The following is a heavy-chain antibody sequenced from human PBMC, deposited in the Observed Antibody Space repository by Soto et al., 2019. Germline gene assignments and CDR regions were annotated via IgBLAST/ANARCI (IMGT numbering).Heavy chain of an antibody. CDR2: IYYSGRT. Sequence: TSETLSLTSIVSGESISSSSYYWGWIRQPPGKGLEWIGSIYYSGRTYYNPSFKSRVTISIDTSKNQFSLKLSSVTATDTAVDYCARQRTTVVTQAYFDHWGQGALVTVPS. D-gene: IGHD2-21*02. CDR1: GESISSSSYY. J-gene: IGHJ4*02. CDR3: ARQRTTVVTQAYFDH. V-gene: IGHV4-39*01.